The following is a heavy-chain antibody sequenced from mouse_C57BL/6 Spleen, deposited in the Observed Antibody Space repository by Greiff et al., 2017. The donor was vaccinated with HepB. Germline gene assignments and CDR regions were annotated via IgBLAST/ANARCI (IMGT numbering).Heavy chain of an antibody. Sequence: QVQLQQPGAELVMPGASVKLSCKASGYTFTSYWMHWVKQRPGQGLEWIGEIDPSDSYTNYNQKFKSKSTLTVDKSSSTAYMQLSSLTSEDSAVYYCARYYGSDWYFDDWGKGTTVTVSS. CDR1: GYTFTSYW. CDR3: ARYYGSDWYFDD. V-gene: IGHV1-69*01. J-gene: IGHJ1*03. D-gene: IGHD1-1*01. CDR2: IDPSDSYT.